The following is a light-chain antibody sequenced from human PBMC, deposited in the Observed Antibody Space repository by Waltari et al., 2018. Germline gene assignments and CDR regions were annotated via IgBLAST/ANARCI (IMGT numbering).Light chain of an antibody. J-gene: IGKJ3*01. V-gene: IGKV3-11*01. CDR2: DAS. Sequence: EIVLTQSPATLSLSPRESAPISCRASQSVSNYLAWYQQKPGQAARLLIYDASSRATGIPARFSGSGSGTDFTLTVSSLEPEDFAIYYCQHHYNCPHTFGPGTKVDIK. CDR3: QHHYNCPHT. CDR1: QSVSNY.